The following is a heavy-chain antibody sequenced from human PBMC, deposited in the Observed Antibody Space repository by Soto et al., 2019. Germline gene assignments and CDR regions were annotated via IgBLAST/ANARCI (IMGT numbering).Heavy chain of an antibody. CDR2: ISGSGGST. V-gene: IGHV3-23*01. CDR3: AKNKMMAARRGNWFTP. Sequence: GGSLRLSCAASGFTFSSYAMSWVRQAPGKGLEWVSAISGSGGSTYYADSVKGRFTISRDNSKNTLYLQMNSLRAEGTAVYYWAKNKMMAARRGNWFTPGGQETRVTVS. CDR1: GFTFSSYA. J-gene: IGHJ5*02. D-gene: IGHD6-25*01.